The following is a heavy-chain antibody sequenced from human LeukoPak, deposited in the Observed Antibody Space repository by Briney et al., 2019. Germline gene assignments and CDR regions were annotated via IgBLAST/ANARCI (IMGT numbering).Heavy chain of an antibody. D-gene: IGHD3-22*01. CDR3: ARRGYYDSSGYYSYYFDY. J-gene: IGHJ4*02. V-gene: IGHV4-39*01. CDR2: IYYSGST. Sequence: SETLFLTCTVSGGSISSSSYYWGWIRQPPGKGLEWIGSIYYSGSTYYNPSLKSRVTISVDTSKNQFSLKLSSVTAADTAVYYCARRGYYDSSGYYSYYFDYWGQGTLVTVSS. CDR1: GGSISSSSYY.